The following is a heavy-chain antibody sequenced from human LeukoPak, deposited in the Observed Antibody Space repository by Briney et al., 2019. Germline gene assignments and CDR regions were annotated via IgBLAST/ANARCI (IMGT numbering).Heavy chain of an antibody. CDR2: ISGRGDTT. V-gene: IGHV3-23*01. CDR3: VLAWNPNTASYYFYYTMDV. Sequence: PGGSLRLSCAASGFTFSSYAMSWVRQAPGRGLEWVSAISGRGDTTYYADSVKGRFTISGDNSKNTLYLQMNSLRAEDTAVYYCVLAWNPNTASYYFYYTMDVWGQGTTVTVSS. J-gene: IGHJ6*02. D-gene: IGHD1-1*01. CDR1: GFTFSSYA.